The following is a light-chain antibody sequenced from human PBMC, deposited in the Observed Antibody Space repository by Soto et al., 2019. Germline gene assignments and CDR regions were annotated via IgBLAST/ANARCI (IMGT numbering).Light chain of an antibody. CDR1: GTDVGQYNY. J-gene: IGLJ2*01. Sequence: QSFLTQPPSASGSPGQSVTISCTGAGTDVGQYNYVSWYQQHPGKAPKLLIHHVSRRPSGVPARFSGSKSGNTASLTVSGLQTEDEADYYCSSYGGFNNVLFGGGTQLTVL. CDR3: SSYGGFNNVL. CDR2: HVS. V-gene: IGLV2-8*01.